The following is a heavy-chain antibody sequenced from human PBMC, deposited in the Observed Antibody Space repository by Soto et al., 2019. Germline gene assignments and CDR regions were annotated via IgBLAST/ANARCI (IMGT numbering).Heavy chain of an antibody. D-gene: IGHD5-12*01. V-gene: IGHV4-39*01. CDR3: ARHESLSGFRYWFDP. CDR2: IYYSGST. CDR1: GGSISSSSYY. Sequence: NPSETLSLTCTVSGGSISSSSYYWGWIRQPPGKGLEWIGSIYYSGSTYYNPSLKSRVTISVDTSKNQFSLKLSSVTAADTAVYYCARHESLSGFRYWFDPWGQGTLVTVSS. J-gene: IGHJ5*02.